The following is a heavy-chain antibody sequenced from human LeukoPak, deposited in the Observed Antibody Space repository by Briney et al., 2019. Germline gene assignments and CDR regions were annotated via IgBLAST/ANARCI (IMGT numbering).Heavy chain of an antibody. J-gene: IGHJ3*02. D-gene: IGHD6-19*01. V-gene: IGHV1-69*05. CDR2: IIPIFGTA. CDR3: ARYPVAGTSAFDI. CDR1: GGTFSSYA. Sequence: ASVKVSCKASGGTFSSYAISWVRQAPGQGLEWMGGIIPIFGTANYAQKFQGRVTITRDTSASTAYMELSSLRSEDTAVYYCARYPVAGTSAFDIWGQGTMVTVSS.